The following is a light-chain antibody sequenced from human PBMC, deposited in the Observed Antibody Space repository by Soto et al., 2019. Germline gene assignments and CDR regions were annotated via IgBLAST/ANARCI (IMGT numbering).Light chain of an antibody. CDR3: HQRQSWPRT. J-gene: IGKJ1*01. CDR2: GIS. V-gene: IGKV3-15*01. Sequence: EVVITQSPATLSVSSGERATLSCWASQSLTSYLAWYQQKPDQAPRLLIYGISTRATDIPARFSASGSGTDFTLTISDVQPEDFALYYCHQRQSWPRTFGQGTKVDI. CDR1: QSLTSY.